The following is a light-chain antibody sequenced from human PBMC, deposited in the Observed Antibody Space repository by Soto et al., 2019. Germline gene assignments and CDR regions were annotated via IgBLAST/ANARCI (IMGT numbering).Light chain of an antibody. Sequence: EIVLTQSPSTLSLSPGETATLSCRASQSFTSRSLAWYQQKPGLAPRLLISGASALPRGVPYRFSGSGSGTEFTLTITRLEPDDFATYYCQQYDSSSGTFGQGTKVDIK. CDR3: QQYDSSSGT. CDR1: QSFTSRS. V-gene: IGKV3-20*01. J-gene: IGKJ1*01. CDR2: GAS.